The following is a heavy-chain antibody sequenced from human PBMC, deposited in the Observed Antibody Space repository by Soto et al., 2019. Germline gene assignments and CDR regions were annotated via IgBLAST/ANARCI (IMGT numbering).Heavy chain of an antibody. Sequence: EVQLVQSGAEVKEPGESLKISCKGSGYSFDSYLIAWVRQMPGKGLEWMGNIYPGDSDTRYSPSFQGQVTISADKSINIAYLQWSSLKASDTGMYYCARHRGYSHSYYYGLDVWGQGTTVTVSS. V-gene: IGHV5-51*01. D-gene: IGHD5-18*01. CDR2: IYPGDSDT. J-gene: IGHJ6*02. CDR1: GYSFDSYL. CDR3: ARHRGYSHSYYYGLDV.